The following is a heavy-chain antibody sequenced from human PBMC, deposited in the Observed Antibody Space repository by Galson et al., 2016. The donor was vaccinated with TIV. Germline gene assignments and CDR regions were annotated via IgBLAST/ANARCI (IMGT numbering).Heavy chain of an antibody. D-gene: IGHD2-21*02. CDR2: IIPMAGIS. Sequence: SVKVSCKASGGTLSNDPITWVRQAPGQGLEWMGGIIPMAGISDNSQKFQGRVSITADVSTNTVYVELSSLRSEDTAVFYCARLTPCGGDCYYFARWGQGTLVTVSS. CDR1: GGTLSNDP. CDR3: ARLTPCGGDCYYFAR. V-gene: IGHV1-69*10. J-gene: IGHJ4*02.